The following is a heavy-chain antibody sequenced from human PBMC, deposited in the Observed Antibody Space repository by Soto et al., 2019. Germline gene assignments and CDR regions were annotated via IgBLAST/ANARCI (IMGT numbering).Heavy chain of an antibody. Sequence: GGSLRLSCSTSGFTFSSYAIHWVRQSQGKGLEYISGVRGNGDPPFYADSVKGRLTISRDNSKNTVYLQMSSLSADDAAVYYCVKTRGGNNFDFFDWGQGTLVTVSS. CDR3: VKTRGGNNFDFFD. J-gene: IGHJ4*02. V-gene: IGHV3-64D*06. CDR1: GFTFSSYA. D-gene: IGHD2-15*01. CDR2: VRGNGDPP.